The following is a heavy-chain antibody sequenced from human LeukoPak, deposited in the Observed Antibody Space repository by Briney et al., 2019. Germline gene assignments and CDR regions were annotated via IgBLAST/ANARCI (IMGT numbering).Heavy chain of an antibody. J-gene: IGHJ5*02. CDR2: IIPIFGTA. Sequence: ASVKVSCKASGYTFTSYDINWVRQATRQGLEWMGGIIPIFGTANYAQKFQGRVTITTDESTSTAYMELSSLRSEDTAVYYCANQPSIAARISHWFDPWGQGTLVTVSS. CDR3: ANQPSIAARISHWFDP. CDR1: GYTFTSYD. V-gene: IGHV1-69*05. D-gene: IGHD6-6*01.